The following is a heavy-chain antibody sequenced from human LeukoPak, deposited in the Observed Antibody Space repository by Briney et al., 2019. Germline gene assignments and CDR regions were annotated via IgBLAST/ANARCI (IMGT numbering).Heavy chain of an antibody. CDR1: GFTFDDYA. CDR2: ISGDGGST. V-gene: IGHV3-43*02. CDR3: AKDIGDSSGYYQPGIDY. Sequence: GGSLRLSCAAFGFTFDDYAMHWARQAPGKGLEWVSFISGDGGSTYYADSVKGRFTISRDNSKNSLYLQMNSLRTEDTALYYCAKDIGDSSGYYQPGIDYWGQGTLVTVSS. J-gene: IGHJ4*02. D-gene: IGHD3-22*01.